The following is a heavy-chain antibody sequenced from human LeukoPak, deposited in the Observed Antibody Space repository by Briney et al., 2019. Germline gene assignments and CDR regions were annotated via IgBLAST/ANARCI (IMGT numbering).Heavy chain of an antibody. CDR1: GDSVSSNSVL. D-gene: IGHD6-13*01. J-gene: IGHJ3*02. V-gene: IGHV6-1*01. Sequence: SQTLSLTCAISGDSVSSNSVLWNWIRQSPSRGLEWLGRTYYKSKWYNDYAVSVKSRITINPDTSKNQFSLQLNSVTPEDTAVYYCARAGAGKGAFDIWGQGTMVSVSS. CDR3: ARAGAGKGAFDI. CDR2: TYYKSKWYN.